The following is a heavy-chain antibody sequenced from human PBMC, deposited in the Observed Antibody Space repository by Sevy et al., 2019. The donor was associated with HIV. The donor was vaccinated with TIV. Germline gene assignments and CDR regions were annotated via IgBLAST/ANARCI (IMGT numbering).Heavy chain of an antibody. D-gene: IGHD1-26*01. Sequence: GGSLRLSCAASGFSFSIYGIHWVRQAPGKGLEWMAAIFSDGSNKYYADSVKGRFAIFRDNSEKTVYLQMNSLRVEDTAVYSCARESGSDWYFDLWGRGTLVTVSS. CDR3: ARESGSDWYFDL. J-gene: IGHJ2*01. CDR1: GFSFSIYG. CDR2: IFSDGSNK. V-gene: IGHV3-33*01.